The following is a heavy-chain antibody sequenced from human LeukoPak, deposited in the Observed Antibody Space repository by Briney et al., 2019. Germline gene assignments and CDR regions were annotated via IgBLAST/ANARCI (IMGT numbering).Heavy chain of an antibody. D-gene: IGHD2-15*01. V-gene: IGHV4-59*08. CDR3: ARRASMGSWYFFDY. Sequence: SETLSLTCAVSGGSISSYYWSRIRQPPGKGLEWIGYIYYSGSTNYNPSLKSRVTISVDTSKNQFSLKLSSVTAADTAVYYCARRASMGSWYFFDYWGQGALVTVSS. J-gene: IGHJ4*02. CDR2: IYYSGST. CDR1: GGSISSYY.